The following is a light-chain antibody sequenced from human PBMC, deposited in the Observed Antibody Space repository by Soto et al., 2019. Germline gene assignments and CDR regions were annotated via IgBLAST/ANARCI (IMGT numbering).Light chain of an antibody. CDR1: QTVRNSY. V-gene: IGKV3-20*01. J-gene: IGKJ2*01. CDR3: QQYDGSLPYT. Sequence: EIVLTQSPGTLSLSPGERATLSCRASQTVRNSYLAWYQQKPGQAPRLLIYGVSARATGIPDRFSGSGSGTDFTLIISRLEPEDFAVFYCQQYDGSLPYTFGQGTKLEIK. CDR2: GVS.